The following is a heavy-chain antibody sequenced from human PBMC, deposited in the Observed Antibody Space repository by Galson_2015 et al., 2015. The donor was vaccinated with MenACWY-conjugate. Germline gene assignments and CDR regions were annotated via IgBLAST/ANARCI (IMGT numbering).Heavy chain of an antibody. V-gene: IGHV3-74*01. Sequence: SLRLSCAASGFTFSSYWMHWVRHAPGKGLVWVSRINSDGSGTSYADSVKGRFTISRDNAKNTLYLQMNSLRAEDTAVYYCAQYCSSTSCYAGKGAWGQGTLVTVSS. J-gene: IGHJ5*02. CDR3: AQYCSSTSCYAGKGA. D-gene: IGHD2-2*01. CDR2: INSDGSGT. CDR1: GFTFSSYW.